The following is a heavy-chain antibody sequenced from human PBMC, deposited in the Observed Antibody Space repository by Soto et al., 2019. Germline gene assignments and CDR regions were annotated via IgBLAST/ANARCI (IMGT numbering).Heavy chain of an antibody. D-gene: IGHD3-22*01. Sequence: ASVKVSCKASGYTFTSYYMHWVRQAPGQGLEWMGIINPSGGSTSYAQKFQGRVTMTRDTSTSTVYMELSSLRSEDTAVYYCAIIIDSSGYYETRAEYFQHWGQGTLVTVSS. V-gene: IGHV1-46*01. J-gene: IGHJ1*01. CDR2: INPSGGST. CDR1: GYTFTSYY. CDR3: AIIIDSSGYYETRAEYFQH.